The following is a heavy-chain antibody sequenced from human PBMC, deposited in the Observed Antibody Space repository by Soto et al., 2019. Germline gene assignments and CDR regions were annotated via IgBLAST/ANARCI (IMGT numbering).Heavy chain of an antibody. V-gene: IGHV1-2*04. CDR3: ARVRGAAGTPDYYYYGMDV. CDR2: INPNSGGT. J-gene: IGHJ6*02. Sequence: ASVKVSCKASGYTFTGYYMHWVRQAPGQGLEWMGWINPNSGGTNYAQKFQGWVTMTRDTSISTAYMELSRRRSDDTAVYYCARVRGAAGTPDYYYYGMDVWGQGTTVGVSS. D-gene: IGHD6-13*01. CDR1: GYTFTGYY.